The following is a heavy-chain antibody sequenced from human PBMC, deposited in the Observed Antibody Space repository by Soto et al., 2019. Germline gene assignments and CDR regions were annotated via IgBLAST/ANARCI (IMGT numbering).Heavy chain of an antibody. Sequence: GESLKIFCRGPGFSFPNFWISWGRQIPRKVLELMGRINPSDSSTNNSPSFQGHVTNSADKSNSTAYLQWSSLKASDNGMYYCASTVATNGWYGMDVWGQGTTVTVSS. CDR2: INPSDSST. J-gene: IGHJ6*02. D-gene: IGHD4-4*01. CDR1: GFSFPNFW. CDR3: ASTVATNGWYGMDV. V-gene: IGHV5-10-1*01.